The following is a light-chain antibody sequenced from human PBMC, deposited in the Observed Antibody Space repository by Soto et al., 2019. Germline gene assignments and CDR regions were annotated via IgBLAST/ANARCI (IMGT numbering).Light chain of an antibody. CDR1: QTISSW. CDR3: QQAKSFPYT. V-gene: IGKV1-5*03. CDR2: KAS. J-gene: IGKJ2*01. Sequence: IQMTQSPSTLSGTVGDRVTITCRASQTISSWLAWYQQKPGKAPKLLIYKASTLKSGVPSRFSGSGSGTEFTLTISSLQPDDFATYYCQQAKSFPYTFGQGTMVDI.